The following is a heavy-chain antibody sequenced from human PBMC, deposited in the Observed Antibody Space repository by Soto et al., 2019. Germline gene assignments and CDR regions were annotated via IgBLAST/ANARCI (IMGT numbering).Heavy chain of an antibody. J-gene: IGHJ4*02. CDR1: GFTFSSYG. CDR3: AKDSLLRYFDWLLADYFDY. CDR2: ISYDGSNK. D-gene: IGHD3-9*01. V-gene: IGHV3-30*18. Sequence: GGSLRLSCAASGFTFSSYGMHWVRQAPGKGLEWVAVISYDGSNKYYADSVKGRFTISRDNSKNTLYLQMNSPRAEDTAVYYCAKDSLLRYFDWLLADYFDYWGQGTLVTVSS.